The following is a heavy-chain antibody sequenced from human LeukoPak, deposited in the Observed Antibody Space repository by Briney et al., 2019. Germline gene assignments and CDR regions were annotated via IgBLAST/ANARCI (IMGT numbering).Heavy chain of an antibody. J-gene: IGHJ5*02. CDR1: GYTFTSHG. Sequence: ASVKVSCKASGYTFTSHGISWVRQAPGQGLEWMGWISAYNGDTKYAQNLQGRVTLTTYTSTTTAYLELRSLRSDDTAVYYCARDPSNTSGWKTWFDPWGQGTLVTVSS. V-gene: IGHV1-18*01. D-gene: IGHD6-19*01. CDR2: ISAYNGDT. CDR3: ARDPSNTSGWKTWFDP.